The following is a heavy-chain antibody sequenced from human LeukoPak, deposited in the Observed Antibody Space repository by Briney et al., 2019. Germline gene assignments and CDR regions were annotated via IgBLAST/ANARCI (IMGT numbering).Heavy chain of an antibody. Sequence: ASVKVSCKASGYTFTGYYMHWVRQAPGQGLEWMGWINPNSGGTNYAQKFQGRVTMTRDTSISTAYMELSRLRSDDTAVYYCARGEKQQLVRGVRYYYYYYMDVWGKGTTVTVSS. J-gene: IGHJ6*03. D-gene: IGHD6-13*01. V-gene: IGHV1-2*02. CDR3: ARGEKQQLVRGVRYYYYYYMDV. CDR2: INPNSGGT. CDR1: GYTFTGYY.